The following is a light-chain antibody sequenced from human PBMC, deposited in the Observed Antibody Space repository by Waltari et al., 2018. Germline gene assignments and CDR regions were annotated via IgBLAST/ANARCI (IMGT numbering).Light chain of an antibody. Sequence: QSALTQPASVSGSPGQSITISCTGTSSDVGSYNLVSWYQQHPGKAPKLMIYEVSKRPSGFSNRFSGSKSGNTASLTISVLLAEDEADYYCCSYAGSSTVVFGGGTKLTVL. V-gene: IGLV2-23*02. CDR1: SSDVGSYNL. CDR2: EVS. J-gene: IGLJ2*01. CDR3: CSYAGSSTVV.